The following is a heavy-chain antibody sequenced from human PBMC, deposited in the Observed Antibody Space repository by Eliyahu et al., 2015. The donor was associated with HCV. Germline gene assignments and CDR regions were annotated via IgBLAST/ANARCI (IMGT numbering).Heavy chain of an antibody. Sequence: QLQLQESGPGLVKPSETLSLTCTVSGGSISSSSYYWGWIRQPPGKGLEWIGSIYYSGSTYSNPSLKSRVTISVDTSKNQFSLKLSSVTAADTAVYYCARASWGTIFGVVIPPGWFDPWGQGTLVTVSS. V-gene: IGHV4-39*07. CDR2: IYYSGST. CDR3: ARASWGTIFGVVIPPGWFDP. J-gene: IGHJ5*02. D-gene: IGHD3-3*01. CDR1: GGSISSSSYY.